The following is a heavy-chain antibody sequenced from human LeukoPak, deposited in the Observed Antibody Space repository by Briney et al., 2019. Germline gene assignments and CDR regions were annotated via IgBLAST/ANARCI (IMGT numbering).Heavy chain of an antibody. D-gene: IGHD2-8*02. CDR2: INCDGGST. CDR1: GFTFYDFT. V-gene: IGHV3-43*01. J-gene: IGHJ6*03. CDR3: AREEAFGWGSHLHYCMDV. Sequence: GVSLTLSCAASGFTFYDFTMHWVRQAPGQGRVGVSLINCDGGSTYYADSVKGRFTISRDNSKNSLYLQMNSMRAEHWAVYYCAREEAFGWGSHLHYCMDVWGKGTTVTVSS.